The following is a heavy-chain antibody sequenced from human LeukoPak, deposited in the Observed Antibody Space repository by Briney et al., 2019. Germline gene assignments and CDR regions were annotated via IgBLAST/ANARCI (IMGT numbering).Heavy chain of an antibody. J-gene: IGHJ4*02. CDR2: LNPQTGDT. V-gene: IGHV1-2*02. CDR3: ARGSRYHDSLSPLDS. CDR1: GYAFSAYY. Sequence: GASVKVSCKASGYAFSAYYMHGVRQAPGQGLEWMGWLNPQTGDTHFAQKFQGRGTFTRDTSISTAYMAMSRLRSDDPAVFYCARGSRYHDSLSPLDSWGQGTLVTVSS. D-gene: IGHD3-9*01.